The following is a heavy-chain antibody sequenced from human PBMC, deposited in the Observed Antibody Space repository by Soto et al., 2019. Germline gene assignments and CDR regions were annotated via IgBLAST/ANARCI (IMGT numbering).Heavy chain of an antibody. Sequence: ASVKVSCKASGGTFSSYAISWVRQAPGQGLEWMGGIIPIFGTANYAQKFQGRVTSTADESTSTAYMELSGLRSEDTAVYYCARAPYCTNGVCPGAFDIWGQGTMVTVSS. V-gene: IGHV1-69*13. CDR1: GGTFSSYA. J-gene: IGHJ3*02. CDR2: IIPIFGTA. D-gene: IGHD2-8*01. CDR3: ARAPYCTNGVCPGAFDI.